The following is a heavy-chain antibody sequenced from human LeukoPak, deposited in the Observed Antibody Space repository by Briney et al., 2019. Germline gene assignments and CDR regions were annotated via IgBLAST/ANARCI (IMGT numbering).Heavy chain of an antibody. CDR1: GGSISSSSYY. Sequence: SETLSLTCTVSGGSISSSSYYWGWIRQPPGKGLEWIGSIYYSGSTYYNPSLKSRVTISVDTSKNQFSLKLSSVTAAGTAVYYCARRRRAVGRFDYWGQGTLVTVSS. CDR2: IYYSGST. V-gene: IGHV4-39*01. D-gene: IGHD1-26*01. CDR3: ARRRRAVGRFDY. J-gene: IGHJ4*02.